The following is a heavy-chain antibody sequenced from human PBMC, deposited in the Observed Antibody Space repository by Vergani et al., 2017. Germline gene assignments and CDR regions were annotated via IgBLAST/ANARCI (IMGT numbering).Heavy chain of an antibody. V-gene: IGHV4-59*01. CDR3: ARLIREVYCSSTSCYDYYYYYYMDV. D-gene: IGHD2-2*01. J-gene: IGHJ6*03. Sequence: QVQLQESGPGLVKPSETLSLTCTVSGGSISSYYWSWIRQPPGKGLEWIGYIYYSGSTNYNPSLKSRVTISVDTSKNQFSLKLSSVTAADTAVYYCARLIREVYCSSTSCYDYYYYYYMDVWGKGP. CDR1: GGSISSYY. CDR2: IYYSGST.